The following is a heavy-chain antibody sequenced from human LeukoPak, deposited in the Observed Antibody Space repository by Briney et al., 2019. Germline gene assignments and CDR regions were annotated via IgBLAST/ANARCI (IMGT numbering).Heavy chain of an antibody. CDR2: INHSGST. D-gene: IGHD2-2*01. V-gene: IGHV4-34*01. J-gene: IGHJ4*02. CDR3: ARGRISLCSSTSCYVFGGNARPPGSYDY. Sequence: PSETLSLTCAVYGGSFSGYYWSWIRQPPGKGLEWIGEINHSGSTNYNPSLKSRVTISVDTSKNQFSLKLSSVTAADTAVYYCARGRISLCSSTSCYVFGGNARPPGSYDYWGQGTLVTVSS. CDR1: GGSFSGYY.